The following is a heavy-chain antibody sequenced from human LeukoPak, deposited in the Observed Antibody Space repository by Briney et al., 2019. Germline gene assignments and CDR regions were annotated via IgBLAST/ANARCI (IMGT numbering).Heavy chain of an antibody. CDR2: ISGTGSST. CDR3: AGGMATITNFDY. J-gene: IGHJ4*02. D-gene: IGHD5-24*01. Sequence: AGGSLRLSCEASGFTFGNYAMNWVRQAPGKGLEWVSTISGTGSSTYYADSAKGRFTISRDNSKNTLYLQMNSLRAEDTAVYYCAGGMATITNFDYWGQGTLVTVSS. V-gene: IGHV3-23*01. CDR1: GFTFGNYA.